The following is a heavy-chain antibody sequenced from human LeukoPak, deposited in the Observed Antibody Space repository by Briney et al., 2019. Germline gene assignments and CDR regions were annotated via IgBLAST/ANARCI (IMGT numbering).Heavy chain of an antibody. D-gene: IGHD3-10*01. CDR3: ARYYYGSGSPIFDY. CDR1: GGSISSYY. CDR2: IYYSGST. Sequence: SETLSLTCTVSGGSISSYYWSWIRQPPGKGLEWIGYIYYSGSTNYNPSLKSRVTISVDTSKNQFSLKLSSVTAADTAVYYCARYYYGSGSPIFDYWGQGTLVTVSS. V-gene: IGHV4-59*01. J-gene: IGHJ4*02.